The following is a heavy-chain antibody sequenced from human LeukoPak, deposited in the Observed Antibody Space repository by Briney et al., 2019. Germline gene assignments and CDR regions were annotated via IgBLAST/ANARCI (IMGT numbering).Heavy chain of an antibody. Sequence: NFQGRVTMTTDTSTSTAYMELRSLRSDDTAVYYCARDGFFGSGIVGAFDIWGQGTMVTVSS. D-gene: IGHD3-10*01. J-gene: IGHJ3*02. V-gene: IGHV1-18*01. CDR3: ARDGFFGSGIVGAFDI.